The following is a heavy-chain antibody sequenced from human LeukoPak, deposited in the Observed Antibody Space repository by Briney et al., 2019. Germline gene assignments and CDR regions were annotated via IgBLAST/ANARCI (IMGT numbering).Heavy chain of an antibody. CDR3: ARDAGYCSGGSCYSPRYYYYGMDV. CDR2: IYTSGST. J-gene: IGHJ6*02. V-gene: IGHV4-61*02. D-gene: IGHD2-15*01. CDR1: GGSISRGSYY. Sequence: SETLSLTCTVSGGSISRGSYYWSWIRQPGGRGLEWIERIYTSGSTNYNPSLKSRVTISVYTSKNQFSLKLSSVTAADTAVYYCARDAGYCSGGSCYSPRYYYYGMDVWGQGTTVTVSS.